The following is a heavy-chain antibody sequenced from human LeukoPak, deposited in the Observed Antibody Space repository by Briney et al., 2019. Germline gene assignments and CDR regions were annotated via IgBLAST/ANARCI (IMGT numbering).Heavy chain of an antibody. D-gene: IGHD3-10*01. CDR2: ISNTSSTI. CDR1: GFTVSSYS. CDR3: ARDRVGYGSGVIDY. V-gene: IGHV3-48*04. J-gene: IGHJ4*02. Sequence: GGSLRLSCAASGFTVSSYSMNWVRQAPGKGLEWVSYISNTSSTIHYADSMKGRFTISRDNAKNSLYLQMNSLRAEDTAVYYCARDRVGYGSGVIDYWGQGTLVTVSS.